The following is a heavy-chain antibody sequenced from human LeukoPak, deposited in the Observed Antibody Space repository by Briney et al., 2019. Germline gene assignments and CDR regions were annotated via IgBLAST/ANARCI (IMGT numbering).Heavy chain of an antibody. J-gene: IGHJ4*02. CDR2: LIPIFNTP. D-gene: IGHD1-1*01. Sequence: SVKVSCKASGGTFSNYAFSWVRQAPGQGLEWMGGLIPIFNTPVYAQKFQGRVTINADASTSTAYMELSSLTSDDTALYYCARWAGTGSPQFYGPLDYWGRGTLVTVSS. CDR1: GGTFSNYA. CDR3: ARWAGTGSPQFYGPLDY. V-gene: IGHV1-69*01.